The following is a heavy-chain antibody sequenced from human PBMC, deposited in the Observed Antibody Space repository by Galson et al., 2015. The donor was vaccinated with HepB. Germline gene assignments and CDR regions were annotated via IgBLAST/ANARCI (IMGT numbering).Heavy chain of an antibody. Sequence: QSGAEVKKPGESLKISCKGSGYSFTSYWIGWVRQMPGKGLEWMGIIYPGDSDTRYSPSFQGQVTISADKSISTAYLQWSSLKASDTAMYYCARQWGSHSAYYYYGMDVWGQGTTVTVSS. J-gene: IGHJ6*02. CDR3: ARQWGSHSAYYYYGMDV. D-gene: IGHD3-16*01. CDR1: GYSFTSYW. V-gene: IGHV5-51*01. CDR2: IYPGDSDT.